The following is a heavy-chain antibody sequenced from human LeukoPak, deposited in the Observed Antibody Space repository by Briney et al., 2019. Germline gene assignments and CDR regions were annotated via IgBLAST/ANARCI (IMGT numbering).Heavy chain of an antibody. V-gene: IGHV1-2*02. CDR2: INPNTGAT. CDR3: ARLGSSDI. CDR1: GYTLTGYY. J-gene: IGHJ3*02. Sequence: ASVKVSCKASGYTLTGYYMHWVRQAPGQGLEWMGWINPNTGATNYAQKFQGRVTMTRDTSLSTAYMKLSSLRSDDTAVYYCARLGSSDIWGQGTMVTVSS. D-gene: IGHD3-16*01.